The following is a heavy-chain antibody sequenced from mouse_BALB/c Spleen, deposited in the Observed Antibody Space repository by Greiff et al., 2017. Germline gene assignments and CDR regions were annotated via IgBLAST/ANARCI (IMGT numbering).Heavy chain of an antibody. CDR1: GFAFSSYD. CDR3: ARQGFSWFAY. CDR2: ISSGGGST. J-gene: IGHJ3*01. Sequence: EVQGVESGGGLVKPGGSLKLSCAASGFAFSSYDMSWVRQTPEKRLEWVAYISSGGGSTYYPDTVKGRFTISRDNAKNTLYLQMSSLKSEDTAMYYCARQGFSWFAYWGQGTLVTVSA. V-gene: IGHV5-12-1*01.